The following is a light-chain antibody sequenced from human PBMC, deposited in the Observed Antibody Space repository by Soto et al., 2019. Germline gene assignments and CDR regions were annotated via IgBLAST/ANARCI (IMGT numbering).Light chain of an antibody. V-gene: IGLV2-14*01. J-gene: IGLJ2*01. CDR1: SSDVGGYNY. CDR3: SSYTRSSTLV. CDR2: EVS. Sequence: QSALTQPASVSGSPGQSITISCTGTSSDVGGYNYVSWYQQHPGKAPKLMIYEVSNRPSGVSNRFSGSKSGNTASLTISGLHAEDEPDYYCSSYTRSSTLVFGGGTQLTVL.